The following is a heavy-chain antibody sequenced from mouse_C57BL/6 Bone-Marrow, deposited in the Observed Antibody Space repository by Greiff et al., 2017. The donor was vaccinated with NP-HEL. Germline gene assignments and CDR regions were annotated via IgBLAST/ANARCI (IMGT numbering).Heavy chain of an antibody. CDR1: GYTFTDYS. CDR2: IYPGSGNT. J-gene: IGHJ4*01. D-gene: IGHD1-1*01. CDR3: ARYYGSPYAMDY. Sequence: QVQLQQSGAELVRPGASVKLSCKASGYTFTDYSINWVKQRPGQGLEWIARIYPGSGNTYYNEKFKGKATLTAEKSSSTAYMQLSSLTSEDSAVYFCARYYGSPYAMDYWGQGTSVTVSS. V-gene: IGHV1-76*01.